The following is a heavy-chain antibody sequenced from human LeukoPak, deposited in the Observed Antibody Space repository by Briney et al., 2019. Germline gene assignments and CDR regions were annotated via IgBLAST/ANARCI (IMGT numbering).Heavy chain of an antibody. J-gene: IGHJ1*01. CDR2: IYTSGST. CDR3: AREGIVVVPAASRTEYFQH. D-gene: IGHD2-2*01. Sequence: NPSETLSLTCTVSGGSISSYYWSWIRQPAGKGLEWIGRIYTSGSTNYNPSLKSRVTMSVDTSKNQFSLKLSSVTAADTAVYYCAREGIVVVPAASRTEYFQHWGQGTLVTVSS. V-gene: IGHV4-4*07. CDR1: GGSISSYY.